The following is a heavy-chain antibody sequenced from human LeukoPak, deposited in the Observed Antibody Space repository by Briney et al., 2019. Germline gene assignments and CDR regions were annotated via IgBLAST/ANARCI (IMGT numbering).Heavy chain of an antibody. CDR1: GFTFNTYW. D-gene: IGHD1-26*01. CDR2: INQDGSEK. CDR3: ARGVSVYSH. J-gene: IGHJ4*02. V-gene: IGHV3-7*05. Sequence: GGSLRLSCAASGFTFNTYWMTWVRQAPGKGLEWVANINQDGSEKYYVDSVKGRFTISRDNAKNSLYLQMISLRAEDTALYYCARGVSVYSHWGQGTLVTVSS.